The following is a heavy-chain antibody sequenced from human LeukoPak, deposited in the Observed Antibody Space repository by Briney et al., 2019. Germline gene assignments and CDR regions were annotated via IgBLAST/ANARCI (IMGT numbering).Heavy chain of an antibody. CDR2: IKEDGSEK. D-gene: IGHD3-10*01. Sequence: GGSLRLSCAASGFTFSNYWMTWFRQAPEKGLEWVATIKEDGSEKYYVGSVKGRFTISRDNAKNSLYLQMNSLRAEDTAVYYCARVSRGFDIWGQGTMVTVSS. CDR1: GFTFSNYW. CDR3: ARVSRGFDI. J-gene: IGHJ3*02. V-gene: IGHV3-7*01.